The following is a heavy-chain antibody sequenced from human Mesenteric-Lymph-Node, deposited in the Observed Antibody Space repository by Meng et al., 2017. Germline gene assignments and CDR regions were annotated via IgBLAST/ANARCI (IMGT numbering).Heavy chain of an antibody. V-gene: IGHV4-34*01. D-gene: IGHD6-13*01. CDR2: INHSGST. J-gene: IGHJ2*01. CDR1: GGSFSGYY. Sequence: QVQLQQWGAGLLKPSETLSLTCAVYGGSFSGYYWSWIRQPPGKGLEWIGEINHSGSTNYNPSLKSRVTIPVDTSKNQFSLKLSSVTAADTAVYYCARVLAAAGFDLWGRGTLVTVSS. CDR3: ARVLAAAGFDL.